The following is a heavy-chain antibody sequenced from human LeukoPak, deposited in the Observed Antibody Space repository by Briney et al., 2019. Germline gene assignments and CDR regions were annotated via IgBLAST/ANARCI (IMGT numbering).Heavy chain of an antibody. CDR1: GYTFTSYY. CDR2: INPSGGST. J-gene: IGHJ4*02. D-gene: IGHD2-2*01. CDR3: ARDVAILCSSTSCYYGDFDY. V-gene: IGHV1-46*01. Sequence: ASVKVSCEASGYTFTSYYMHWVRQAPGQGLEWMGIINPSGGSTSYAQKFQGRVTMTRDTSTSTVYMELSSLRSEDTAVYYCARDVAILCSSTSCYYGDFDYWGQGTLVTVSS.